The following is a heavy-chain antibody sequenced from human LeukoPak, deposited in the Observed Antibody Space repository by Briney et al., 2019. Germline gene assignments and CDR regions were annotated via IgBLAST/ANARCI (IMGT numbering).Heavy chain of an antibody. Sequence: PGGSLRLSCAASGFTFDDYTMHWVRQAPGKGLEWVSLISWDGGSTYYADSVKGRFTISRDNSKNSLYLQMNSLRTEDTALYYCARDNLRWLQLASAFDIWGQGTMVTVSS. V-gene: IGHV3-43*01. CDR2: ISWDGGST. D-gene: IGHD5-24*01. J-gene: IGHJ3*02. CDR3: ARDNLRWLQLASAFDI. CDR1: GFTFDDYT.